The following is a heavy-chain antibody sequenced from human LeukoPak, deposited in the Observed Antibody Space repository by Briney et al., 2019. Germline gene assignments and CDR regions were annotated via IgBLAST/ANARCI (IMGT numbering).Heavy chain of an antibody. CDR1: GGSISTYY. D-gene: IGHD1-1*01. Sequence: SETLSLTCTVSGGSISTYYWTWIRQPPGKGLEWIGYIYYSGSTNYNPSLKSRVTISVDTSKNQLSLKLNSVTAADTAVYYCARGQLGHAYNFEYWGQGTVVTVSS. CDR3: ARGQLGHAYNFEY. V-gene: IGHV4-59*01. CDR2: IYYSGST. J-gene: IGHJ4*02.